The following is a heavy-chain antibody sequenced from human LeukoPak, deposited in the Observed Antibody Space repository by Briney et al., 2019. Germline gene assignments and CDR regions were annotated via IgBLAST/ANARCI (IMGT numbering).Heavy chain of an antibody. Sequence: GGSLRLSCAASGFTFSTYWMSWVRQAPGKGLEWVANIKQDGSEKYYVDSVKGRFTISRDNAKNSLFLQMNILRDEDTDVHYCARVRCSSNSCFPDYWGQGTLVTDSS. V-gene: IGHV3-7*01. D-gene: IGHD2-2*01. J-gene: IGHJ4*02. CDR3: ARVRCSSNSCFPDY. CDR1: GFTFSTYW. CDR2: IKQDGSEK.